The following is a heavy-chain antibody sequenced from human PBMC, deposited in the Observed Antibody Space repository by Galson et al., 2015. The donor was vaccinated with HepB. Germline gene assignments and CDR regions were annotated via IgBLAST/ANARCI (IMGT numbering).Heavy chain of an antibody. D-gene: IGHD6-13*01. CDR2: INPNSGGT. Sequence: SVKVSCKASGYTFTGYYMHWVRQAPGQGLEWMGRINPNSGGTNYAQKFQGRVTMTRDTSISTAYMELSRLRSDDTVVYYCAREDNSRNSYGMDVWGQGTTVTVSS. V-gene: IGHV1-2*05. CDR3: AREDNSRNSYGMDV. CDR1: GYTFTGYY. J-gene: IGHJ6*02.